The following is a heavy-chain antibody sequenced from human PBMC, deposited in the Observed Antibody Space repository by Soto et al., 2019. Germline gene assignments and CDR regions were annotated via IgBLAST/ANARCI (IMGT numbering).Heavy chain of an antibody. Sequence: QITLKESGPSLVKPTQTLTLTCTFSGFSLSTGGVGVGWIRQPQGKALEWLALIYWDDDKGYSPSLNSRFTITKDTSNNQVVLTITNMDPVDTATYYCAHVRYTYDSSDYWGQGTLVTVSS. D-gene: IGHD5-18*01. J-gene: IGHJ4*02. CDR3: AHVRYTYDSSDY. CDR1: GFSLSTGGVG. CDR2: IYWDDDK. V-gene: IGHV2-5*02.